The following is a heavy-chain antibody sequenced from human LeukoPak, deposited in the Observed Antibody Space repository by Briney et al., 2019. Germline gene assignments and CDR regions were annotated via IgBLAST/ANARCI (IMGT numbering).Heavy chain of an antibody. CDR2: INPNSGGT. D-gene: IGHD3-10*01. CDR3: ARAPEALWFGEFNPGGPDY. Sequence: ASVKVSGKASGYTFTGYYMHWVRQAPGQGLEWMGWINPNSGGTNYAQKFQGRVTMTRDTSISTAYMELSRLRSDDTAVYYCARAPEALWFGEFNPGGPDYWCQGTLVTVSS. CDR1: GYTFTGYY. V-gene: IGHV1-2*02. J-gene: IGHJ4*02.